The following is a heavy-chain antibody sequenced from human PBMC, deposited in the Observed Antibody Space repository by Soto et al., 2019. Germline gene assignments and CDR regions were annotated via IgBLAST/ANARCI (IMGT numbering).Heavy chain of an antibody. CDR1: GFTFSSYC. CDR2: ISYDGSNK. V-gene: IGHV3-30*18. CDR3: AKDIVATRQTGYYYYYYGMDV. Sequence: RVSLRLSCAASGFTFSSYCMHWVRQAPGKGLEWVAVISYDGSNKYYADSVKGRFTISRDNSKNTLYLQMNSLRAGDTAVYYCAKDIVATRQTGYYYYYYGMDVWGQGTTVTVSS. D-gene: IGHD5-12*01. J-gene: IGHJ6*02.